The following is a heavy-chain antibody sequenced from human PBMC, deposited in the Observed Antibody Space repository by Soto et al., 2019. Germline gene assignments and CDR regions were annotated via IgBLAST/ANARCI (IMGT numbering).Heavy chain of an antibody. V-gene: IGHV3-9*01. Sequence: EVPLVESGGGLVQPGRSLRLSCAASGFSFDDYAMHWARQAPGKGLEWVSGIDWNGGTIAYADSVKGRFSLSRDNAKSFLYLQMNSLIVEDTAFSYCAKVKDKWSRLVYLDSWGPGTLVSVSS. J-gene: IGHJ4*02. D-gene: IGHD3-3*01. CDR2: IDWNGGTI. CDR3: AKVKDKWSRLVYLDS. CDR1: GFSFDDYA.